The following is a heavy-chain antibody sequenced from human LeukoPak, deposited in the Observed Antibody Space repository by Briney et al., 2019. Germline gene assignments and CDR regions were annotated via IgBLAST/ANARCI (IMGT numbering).Heavy chain of an antibody. D-gene: IGHD3-22*01. Sequence: GGSLRLSCAASGFTFSSYAMTWVRRAPGRGLEWISGVSGSGGRTYYAESVKGRFTISRDDLKNTLYLQMNSLRVEETAVYYCARGSSGSTYYYMDVWGKGTTVTVSS. CDR3: ARGSSGSTYYYMDV. CDR1: GFTFSSYA. V-gene: IGHV3-23*01. J-gene: IGHJ6*03. CDR2: VSGSGGRT.